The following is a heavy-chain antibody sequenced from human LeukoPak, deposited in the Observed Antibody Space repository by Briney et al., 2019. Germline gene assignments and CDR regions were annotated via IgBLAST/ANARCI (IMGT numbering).Heavy chain of an antibody. CDR3: ARGVVPATHQVYYYYYMDV. CDR2: IKQDGSEK. J-gene: IGHJ6*03. CDR1: GFTFSSYW. V-gene: IGHV3-7*04. Sequence: PGGSLRLSCAASGFTFSSYWMNWVRQAPGKGLEWVANIKQDGSEKYYVDSVKGRFTISRDNAKNSLCLQMNSLRAEDTAVYYCARGVVPATHQVYYYYYMDVWGKGTTVTVSS. D-gene: IGHD2-2*01.